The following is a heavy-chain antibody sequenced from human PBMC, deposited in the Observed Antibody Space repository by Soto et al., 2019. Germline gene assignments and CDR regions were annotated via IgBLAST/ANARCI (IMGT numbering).Heavy chain of an antibody. CDR2: IIPILGIA. J-gene: IGHJ6*02. V-gene: IGHV1-69*08. CDR3: AREDGDYYSYGMDV. Sequence: QVQLVQSGAEVKKPGSSVKVSCKASGGTFSSDTISWVRQAPGQGLEWMGRIIPILGIANYAQKFQGRVTITADKSTSTACMERSSLRSEDTAVYYCAREDGDYYSYGMDVWGQGTTVTVSS. CDR1: GGTFSSDT. D-gene: IGHD4-17*01.